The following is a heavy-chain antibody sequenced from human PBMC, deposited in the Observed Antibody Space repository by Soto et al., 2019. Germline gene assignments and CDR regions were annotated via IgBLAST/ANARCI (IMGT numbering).Heavy chain of an antibody. CDR2: IYPSGTI. CDR3: ATYTAFATYYFDY. CDR1: GVSITTNGYS. J-gene: IGHJ4*02. D-gene: IGHD3-16*01. Sequence: LSLTCAVSGVSITTNGYSWSWIRQPPGKGLEWIGYIYPSGTIFYNPSLNSRVTISADTSNNQFSLKLTSVTAADTAVYFCATYTAFATYYFDYWGRGTLVTVSS. V-gene: IGHV4-30-2*01.